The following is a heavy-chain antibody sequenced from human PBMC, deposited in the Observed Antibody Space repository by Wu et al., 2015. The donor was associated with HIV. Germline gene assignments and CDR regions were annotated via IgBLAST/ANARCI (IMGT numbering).Heavy chain of an antibody. Sequence: QVQLVQSGVEVKKPGASVKVSCKAFGGTFSSYVINWVRQAPGQGLEWMGGIIPMFGTVNYAQKFQGRVTMTEDTSTDTAFMELSSLKSDDTAIYFCATSVEVVGFDYWGQGTPVTVSS. CDR2: IIPMFGTV. D-gene: IGHD3-22*01. CDR1: GGTFSSYV. V-gene: IGHV1-69*06. J-gene: IGHJ4*02. CDR3: ATSVEVVGFDY.